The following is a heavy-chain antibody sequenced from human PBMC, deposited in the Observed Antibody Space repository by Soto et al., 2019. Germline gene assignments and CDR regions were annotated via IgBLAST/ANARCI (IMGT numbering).Heavy chain of an antibody. CDR3: ASPLGYCSSTSCYGGYYFDY. J-gene: IGHJ4*02. Sequence: QVQLVQSGAEVKKPGSSVKVSCKASGGTFSSYTISWVRQAPGQGLEWMGRIIPILGIANYAQKFQGRVTMTADKSTSTAYMELSSLRSEDTAVYYCASPLGYCSSTSCYGGYYFDYWGQGTLVTVSS. CDR2: IIPILGIA. D-gene: IGHD2-2*01. CDR1: GGTFSSYT. V-gene: IGHV1-69*02.